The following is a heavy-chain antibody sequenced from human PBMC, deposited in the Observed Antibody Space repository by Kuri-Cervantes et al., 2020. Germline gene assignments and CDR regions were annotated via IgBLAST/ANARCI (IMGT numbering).Heavy chain of an antibody. CDR3: TREIDI. Sequence: ASVKVSCKASGFTFTSSAVHWVRQAPGQGLEWMGIIDPSGGATTYRQKFQGRITMTTDTSTRTAYMEMRSLRSDDTAVYYCTREIDIWGQGTLVTVSS. CDR2: IDPSGGAT. D-gene: IGHD3-9*01. CDR1: GFTFTSSA. V-gene: IGHV1-46*01. J-gene: IGHJ4*02.